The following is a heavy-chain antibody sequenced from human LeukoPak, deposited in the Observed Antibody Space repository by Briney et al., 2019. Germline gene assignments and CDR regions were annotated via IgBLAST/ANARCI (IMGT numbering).Heavy chain of an antibody. CDR3: AKQPDKGYSYGYWGYFDY. V-gene: IGHV3-7*01. CDR2: IKQDGSEK. Sequence: GGSLRLYCAASGFTFSSYWMSWVRQAPGKGLEWVANIKQDGSEKYYVDSVKGRFTIYRDNAKNSLYLQMNSLRAEDTAVYYCAKQPDKGYSYGYWGYFDYWGQGTLVTVSS. CDR1: GFTFSSYW. D-gene: IGHD5-18*01. J-gene: IGHJ4*02.